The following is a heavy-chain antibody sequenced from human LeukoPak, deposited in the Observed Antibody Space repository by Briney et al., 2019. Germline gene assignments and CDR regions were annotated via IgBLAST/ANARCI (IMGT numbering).Heavy chain of an antibody. CDR2: IYASGST. D-gene: IGHD4-17*01. CDR3: ARDRYGDYGIDY. CDR1: GGSISSGSYY. J-gene: IGHJ4*02. Sequence: SETLSLTCTVSGGSISSGSYYWSWIRQPAGKGLEWIGRIYASGSTNYNPSLKSRVTISVDTSKNQFSLKLSSVTAADTALYYCARDRYGDYGIDYWGQGTLVTVSS. V-gene: IGHV4-61*02.